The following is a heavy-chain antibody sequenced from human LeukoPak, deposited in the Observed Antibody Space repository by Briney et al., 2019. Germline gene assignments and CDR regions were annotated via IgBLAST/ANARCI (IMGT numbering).Heavy chain of an antibody. CDR3: ARDSFFYSNYYYYGMDV. V-gene: IGHV4-4*07. Sequence: PSETLSLTCTVSGGSISSYYWSWIRQPAGMGLEWIGRIYTSGSTNYNPSLRSRVTMSVDTSKSQFSLKLSSVTAADTAVYYCARDSFFYSNYYYYGMDVWGQGTTVTVSS. D-gene: IGHD4-11*01. CDR2: IYTSGST. J-gene: IGHJ6*02. CDR1: GGSISSYY.